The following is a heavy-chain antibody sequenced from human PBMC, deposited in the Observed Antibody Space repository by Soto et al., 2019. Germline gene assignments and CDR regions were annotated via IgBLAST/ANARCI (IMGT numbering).Heavy chain of an antibody. CDR1: GYTFTGYY. Sequence: GASVKVSCKASGYTFTGYYMHWVRQAPGQGLEWMGWINPNSGGTNYAQKFQGRVTMTRDTSISTAYMELSRLRSDDTAVYYCARDREYSSPYIDYWGQRPLVTVST. CDR2: INPNSGGT. J-gene: IGHJ4*02. V-gene: IGHV1-2*02. D-gene: IGHD6-6*01. CDR3: ARDREYSSPYIDY.